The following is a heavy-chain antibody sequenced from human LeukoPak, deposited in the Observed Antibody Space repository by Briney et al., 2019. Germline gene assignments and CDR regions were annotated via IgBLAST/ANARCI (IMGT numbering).Heavy chain of an antibody. Sequence: PGGSLRLSCAASGFTFGNHWMTWVRQAPGKGLEWVANIKEDGSEKYYVDSVKGRFTISRDNAKSSLYLQMNSLRAEDMALYYCARGSGWFLYWGQGTLVTVSS. D-gene: IGHD6-19*01. CDR1: GFTFGNHW. CDR3: ARGSGWFLY. CDR2: IKEDGSEK. J-gene: IGHJ4*02. V-gene: IGHV3-7*04.